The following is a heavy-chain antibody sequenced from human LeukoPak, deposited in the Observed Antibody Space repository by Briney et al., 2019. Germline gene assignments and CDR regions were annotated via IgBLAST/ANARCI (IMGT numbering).Heavy chain of an antibody. Sequence: PGGSLRLSCAASGFTFSSCWMNWVRQAPGKGLEWVANIKQDGSEKYYVDSVKGRFTISRDNAKNSLYLQMNSLRAEDTAVYYCANAYYDSSGYYLDYWGQGTLVTVSS. CDR3: ANAYYDSSGYYLDY. CDR1: GFTFSSCW. V-gene: IGHV3-7*01. CDR2: IKQDGSEK. J-gene: IGHJ4*02. D-gene: IGHD3-22*01.